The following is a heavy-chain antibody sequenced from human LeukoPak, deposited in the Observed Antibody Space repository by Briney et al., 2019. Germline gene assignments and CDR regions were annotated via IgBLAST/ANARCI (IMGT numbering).Heavy chain of an antibody. CDR3: SRTGVGGDDY. CDR2: IRSKAYGGTT. D-gene: IGHD1-26*01. CDR1: GFTFTSHF. Sequence: GGSLRLSCAASGFTFTSHFMSWFRQAPGKGLEWVGFIRSKAYGGTTEYAASVKGRFTISRDDSKSIAYLQMNSLKTEDTAVYYCSRTGVGGDDYWGQGTLVTVSS. V-gene: IGHV3-49*03. J-gene: IGHJ4*02.